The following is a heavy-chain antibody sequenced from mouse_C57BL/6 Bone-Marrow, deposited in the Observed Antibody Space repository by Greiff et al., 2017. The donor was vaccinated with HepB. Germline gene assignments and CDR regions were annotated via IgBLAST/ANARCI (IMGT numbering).Heavy chain of an antibody. CDR1: GFTFSNYW. Sequence: EVKVEESGGGLVQPGGSMKLSCVASGFTFSNYWMNWVRQSPEKGLEWVAQIRLKSDNYATHYAESVKGRFTISRDDSKSSVYLQMNNLRAEDTGIYYCTGDDYDEGWYFDVWGTGTTVTVSS. V-gene: IGHV6-3*01. CDR2: IRLKSDNYAT. CDR3: TGDDYDEGWYFDV. D-gene: IGHD2-4*01. J-gene: IGHJ1*03.